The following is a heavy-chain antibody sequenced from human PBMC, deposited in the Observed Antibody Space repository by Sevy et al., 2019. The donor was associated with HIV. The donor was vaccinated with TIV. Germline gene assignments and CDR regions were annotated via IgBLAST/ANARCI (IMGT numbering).Heavy chain of an antibody. CDR1: GGSISSYY. Sequence: SETLSFTCTVSGGSISSYYWSWIRQPPGKGLEWIGYIYYSGSTNYNPSLKSRVTISVDTSKNQFSLKLSSVTAADTAVYYCARWAVGGDFRPRQGYYYGMDVWGQGTTVTVSS. J-gene: IGHJ6*02. V-gene: IGHV4-59*01. CDR2: IYYSGST. CDR3: ARWAVGGDFRPRQGYYYGMDV. D-gene: IGHD2-21*02.